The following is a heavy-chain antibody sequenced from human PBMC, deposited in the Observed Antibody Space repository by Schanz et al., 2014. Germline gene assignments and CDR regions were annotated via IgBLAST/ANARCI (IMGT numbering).Heavy chain of an antibody. D-gene: IGHD2-15*01. CDR3: ARDQRQYCRTASCLHDNWFDP. CDR2: INPSGGST. V-gene: IGHV1-18*01. J-gene: IGHJ5*02. CDR1: GYTFSSYG. Sequence: QVQLVQSGAEVKKPGASVKVSCKASGYTFSSYGITWVRQAPGQGLEWMGMINPSGGSTTYAQKFQGRVTMTRDTSPTTVYKEPRSMRSDDATVYYSARDQRQYCRTASCLHDNWFDPWGQGTLVIVSS.